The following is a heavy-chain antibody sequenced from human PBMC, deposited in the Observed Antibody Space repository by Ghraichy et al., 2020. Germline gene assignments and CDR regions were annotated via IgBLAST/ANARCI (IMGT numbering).Heavy chain of an antibody. Sequence: GESLNLSCAASGFTFSSYAMNWVRQAPGKGLEWVSRISGSGGTTYYADSVKGRFTISRDNSKNTLHLQMNSLRAEDTAVYYCAKAWGYCSGGICPEYNWFDPWGQGTLVTVSS. CDR2: ISGSGGTT. J-gene: IGHJ5*02. CDR1: GFTFSSYA. CDR3: AKAWGYCSGGICPEYNWFDP. D-gene: IGHD2-15*01. V-gene: IGHV3-23*01.